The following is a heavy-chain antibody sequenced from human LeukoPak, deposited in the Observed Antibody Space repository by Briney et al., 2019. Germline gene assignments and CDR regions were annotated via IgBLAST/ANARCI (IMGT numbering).Heavy chain of an antibody. CDR3: ARHLSVGATSKRAFDI. V-gene: IGHV5-51*01. CDR1: GYSFTSYW. CDR2: IYPGDSDT. D-gene: IGHD1-26*01. J-gene: IGHJ3*02. Sequence: GESLKISCKGSGYSFTSYWIGWVRQMPGKGLEWMGIIYPGDSDTRYSPSFQGQVTISADKSISTAYLQWGSLKASDTAMYYCARHLSVGATSKRAFDIWGQGTMVTVSS.